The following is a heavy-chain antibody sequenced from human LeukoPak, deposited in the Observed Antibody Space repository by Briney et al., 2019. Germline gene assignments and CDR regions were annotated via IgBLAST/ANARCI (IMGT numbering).Heavy chain of an antibody. CDR2: VSSSGTTM. V-gene: IGHV3-48*03. CDR3: AKGNTAYFFDY. CDR1: GFTFNTYE. Sequence: GGSLRLSCAASGFTFNTYEMSWVRQAPGKGLEWVSCVSSSGTTMYHADSVKGRFTISRDNAKNSLYLQMNSLRAEDTAVYYCAKGNTAYFFDYWGQGTLVTVSS. D-gene: IGHD5-18*01. J-gene: IGHJ4*02.